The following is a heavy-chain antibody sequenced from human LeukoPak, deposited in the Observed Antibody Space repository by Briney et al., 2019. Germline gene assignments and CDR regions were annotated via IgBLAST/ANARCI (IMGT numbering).Heavy chain of an antibody. J-gene: IGHJ3*02. V-gene: IGHV1-69*04. CDR1: GGTFSSYA. D-gene: IGHD5-18*01. Sequence: ASVKVSYKASGGTFSSYAISWVRQAPGQGLEWMGRIIPILGIANYAQKFQGRVTITADKSTSTAYMELSSLRSEDTAVYYCARVNTAMVIFAFDIWGQGTMVTVSS. CDR2: IIPILGIA. CDR3: ARVNTAMVIFAFDI.